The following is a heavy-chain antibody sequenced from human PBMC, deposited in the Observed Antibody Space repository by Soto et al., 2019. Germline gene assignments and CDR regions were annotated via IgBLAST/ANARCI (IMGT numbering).Heavy chain of an antibody. D-gene: IGHD6-13*01. Sequence: ASVKVSCKASGYTFTGYYMHWVRQAPGQGLEWMGWINPNSGGTNYAQKFQGRVTMTRDTSISTAYMELSRLRSDDTAVYYCARARAAAGTGGMDVWGQGTTVTV. V-gene: IGHV1-2*02. CDR3: ARARAAAGTGGMDV. CDR2: INPNSGGT. CDR1: GYTFTGYY. J-gene: IGHJ6*02.